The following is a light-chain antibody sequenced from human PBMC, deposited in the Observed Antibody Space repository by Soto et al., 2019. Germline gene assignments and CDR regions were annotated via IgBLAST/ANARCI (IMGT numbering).Light chain of an antibody. V-gene: IGKV1-33*01. J-gene: IGKJ1*01. CDR3: QHYHNLPLT. Sequence: DIQLTQSPASLSASVGDRVTISCQASQDISNSINWFQHRPGKAPRLLIFPASTLDTGVPSRFSGSGSGTDFTFTIGSLQPEDLATYYCQHYHNLPLTFGQGTKVDIK. CDR2: PAS. CDR1: QDISNS.